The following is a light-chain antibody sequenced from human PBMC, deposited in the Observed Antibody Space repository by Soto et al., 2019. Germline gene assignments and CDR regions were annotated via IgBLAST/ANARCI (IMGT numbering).Light chain of an antibody. CDR2: GAS. V-gene: IGKV3-15*01. CDR1: QSVGSN. J-gene: IGKJ1*01. CDR3: QQDNNWPPDRT. Sequence: EIVMTQSPATLSVSPGERATLSCRASQSVGSNLAWYQQKPGQAPRLLIYGASTRATGIPARFSGSGSGTEFTLTISILQSEDFAIYFCQQDNNWPPDRTFGQGTKGEIK.